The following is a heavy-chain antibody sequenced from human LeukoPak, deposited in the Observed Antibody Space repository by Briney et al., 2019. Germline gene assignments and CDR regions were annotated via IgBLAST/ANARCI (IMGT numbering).Heavy chain of an antibody. CDR3: ARSYGDYVVYYFDY. CDR2: INTDGSST. CDR1: GFTFSSYW. D-gene: IGHD4-17*01. Sequence: GGSLRLSCAASGFTFSSYWMHWVRQAPGKGLVWVSRINTDGSSTSYADSVKGRFTISRDNAKNTLYLQMNSLRAEDTAIYYCARSYGDYVVYYFDYWGQGTLVTVSS. V-gene: IGHV3-74*01. J-gene: IGHJ4*02.